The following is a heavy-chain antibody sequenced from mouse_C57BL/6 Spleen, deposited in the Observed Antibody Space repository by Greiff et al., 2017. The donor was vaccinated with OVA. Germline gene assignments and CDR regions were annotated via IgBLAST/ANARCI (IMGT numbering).Heavy chain of an antibody. CDR1: GYTFTDYY. V-gene: IGHV1-26*01. J-gene: IGHJ4*01. CDR2: INPNNGGT. CDR3: ARMGIYYGNLYAMDY. D-gene: IGHD2-1*01. Sequence: EVQLQQSGPELVKPGASVKISCKASGYTFTDYYMNWVKQSHGKSLERIGDINPNNGGTSYNQKFKGKATLTVDKSSSTAYMELRSLTSEDSAVYYCARMGIYYGNLYAMDYWGQGTSVTVSS.